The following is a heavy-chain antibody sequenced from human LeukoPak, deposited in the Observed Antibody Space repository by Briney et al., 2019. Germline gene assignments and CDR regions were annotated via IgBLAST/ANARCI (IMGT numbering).Heavy chain of an antibody. V-gene: IGHV3-21*01. CDR2: ISSSSSYI. CDR3: ARKKGPQAFDI. Sequence: GGSLRLSCAASGFTFSSYSMNWVRQAPGKGLEWVSSISSSSSYIYYADSVKGRFTISRDNAKNSLYLQMNSLRAEDTAVYYCARKKGPQAFDIWGQGTMVTVSS. J-gene: IGHJ3*02. CDR1: GFTFSSYS.